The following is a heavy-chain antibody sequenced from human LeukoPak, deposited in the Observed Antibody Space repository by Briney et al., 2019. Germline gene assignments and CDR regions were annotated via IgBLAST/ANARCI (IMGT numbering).Heavy chain of an antibody. CDR1: GFTFCSYG. D-gene: IGHD6-19*01. CDR2: ISYDGSNK. CDR3: AKDGSGCFDY. J-gene: IGHJ4*02. V-gene: IGHV3-30*18. Sequence: PGRSLRLSCAASGFTFCSYGMHWVRQAPGKGLEWVAVISYDGSNKYYADSVKGRFTISRDNSKNTLYLQMNSLRAEDTAVYYCAKDGSGCFDYWGQGTLVTVSS.